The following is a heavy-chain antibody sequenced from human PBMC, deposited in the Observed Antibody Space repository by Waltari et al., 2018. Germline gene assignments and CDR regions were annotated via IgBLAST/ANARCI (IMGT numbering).Heavy chain of an antibody. J-gene: IGHJ4*02. CDR1: GYTVTDLS. D-gene: IGHD5-12*01. V-gene: IGHV1-24*01. Sequence: QVQLVQSGAEVKNPGASVKVSCKVSGYTVTDLSLHWVRQAPGKGLEWMGGYDPEDGETVSAQIFQGRFSMTEDTSTDTAYMELSSLRSEDTAVYFCATDHHRDSGYDIWGQGTLVTVSS. CDR2: YDPEDGET. CDR3: ATDHHRDSGYDI.